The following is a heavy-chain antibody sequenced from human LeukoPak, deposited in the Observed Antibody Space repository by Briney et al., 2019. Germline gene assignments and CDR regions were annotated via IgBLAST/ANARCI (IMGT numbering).Heavy chain of an antibody. CDR3: ARGILWFGEDYYGMDV. Sequence: TVKLSCKASGGTSSSYAVSWVREAPGPGLEWMGGIIPIFGTANYAQKFQGRVTITADKSTSTAYMELSSLRSEDTAVYYCARGILWFGEDYYGMDVWGKGTTVTVSS. CDR2: IIPIFGTA. J-gene: IGHJ6*04. CDR1: GGTSSSYA. D-gene: IGHD3-10*01. V-gene: IGHV1-69*06.